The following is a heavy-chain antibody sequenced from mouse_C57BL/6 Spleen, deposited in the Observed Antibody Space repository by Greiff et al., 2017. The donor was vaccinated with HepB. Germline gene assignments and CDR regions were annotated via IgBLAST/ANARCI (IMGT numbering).Heavy chain of an antibody. Sequence: VQLQQSGAELVRPGASVTLSCKASGYTFTDYEMHWVKQTPVHGLEWIGAIDPETGGTAYNQKFKGKAILTADKSSSTAYMELRSLTSEDSAVYYWTRRGIYDGYFWFAYWGQGTLVTVSA. V-gene: IGHV1-15*01. CDR3: TRRGIYDGYFWFAY. D-gene: IGHD2-3*01. CDR2: IDPETGGT. CDR1: GYTFTDYE. J-gene: IGHJ3*01.